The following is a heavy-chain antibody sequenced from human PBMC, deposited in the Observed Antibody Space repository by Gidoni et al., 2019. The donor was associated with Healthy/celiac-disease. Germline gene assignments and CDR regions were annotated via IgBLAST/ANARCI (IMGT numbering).Heavy chain of an antibody. CDR2: ISGSGGST. Sequence: EVQLVESGGGLVQPGGSLRLSCAASGFTFSSYAMSWVRQAPGKGLEWVSAISGSGGSTYYADSVKGRFTISRDNSKNTLYLQMNSLRAEDTAVYYCAKDLQSGSYLLERYGMDVWGQGTTVTVSS. D-gene: IGHD1-26*01. J-gene: IGHJ6*02. CDR1: GFTFSSYA. V-gene: IGHV3-23*04. CDR3: AKDLQSGSYLLERYGMDV.